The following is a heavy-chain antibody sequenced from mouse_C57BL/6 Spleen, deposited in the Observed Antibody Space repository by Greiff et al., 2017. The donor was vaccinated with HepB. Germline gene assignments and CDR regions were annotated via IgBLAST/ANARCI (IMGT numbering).Heavy chain of an antibody. D-gene: IGHD1-1*01. CDR3: ARDYDYYGSSYGYFDV. CDR1: GFTFSDYY. V-gene: IGHV5-16*01. CDR2: INYDGSST. Sequence: EVQRVESEGGLVQPGSSMKLSCTASGFTFSDYYMAWVRQVPEKGLEWVANINYDGSSTYYLDSLKSRFIISRDNAKNILYLQMSSLKSEDTATYYCARDYDYYGSSYGYFDVWGTGTTVTVSS. J-gene: IGHJ1*03.